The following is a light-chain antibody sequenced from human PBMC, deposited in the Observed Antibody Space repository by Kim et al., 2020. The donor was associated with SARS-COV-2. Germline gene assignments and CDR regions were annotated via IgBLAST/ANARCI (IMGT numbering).Light chain of an antibody. CDR1: QSVSSNY. CDR2: GAS. CDR3: QQYGSSPLT. Sequence: EIVLTQSPGTLSLSPGERATLSCGASQSVSSNYLAWFQQKPGQAPRLLIYGASTRATGIPDRFSGSGSGTDFTLTISRLEPEDFAMYYCQQYGSSPLTFGQGTKVDIK. V-gene: IGKV3-20*01. J-gene: IGKJ1*01.